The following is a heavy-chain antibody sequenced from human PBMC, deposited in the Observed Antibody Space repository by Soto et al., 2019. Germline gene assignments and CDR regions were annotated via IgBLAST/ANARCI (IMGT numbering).Heavy chain of an antibody. CDR1: GYTFTSYG. CDR3: ASGVITMVRGVLDY. D-gene: IGHD3-10*01. Sequence: ASVKVACKASGYTFTSYGISWVRQDHGQGLEWKGWISAYNGNTNYAQKLQGRVTMTTDTSTSTAYMELRSLRSDDTAVYYCASGVITMVRGVLDYWGQGTLVTVSS. CDR2: ISAYNGNT. V-gene: IGHV1-18*01. J-gene: IGHJ4*02.